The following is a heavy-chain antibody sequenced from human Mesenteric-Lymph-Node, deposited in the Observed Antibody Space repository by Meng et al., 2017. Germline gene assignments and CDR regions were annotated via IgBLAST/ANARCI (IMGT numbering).Heavy chain of an antibody. V-gene: IGHV3-48*03. CDR1: GFMLSSYE. Sequence: GESLKISCAASGFMLSSYEMNWVRQAPGKGPEWVSYISSSGSTIYYADSVKGRFTISRDNAKNSLYLQMNSLRAEDTAVYYCAREKMATDAFDIWGQGTMVTVSS. D-gene: IGHD5-24*01. CDR3: AREKMATDAFDI. J-gene: IGHJ3*02. CDR2: ISSSGSTI.